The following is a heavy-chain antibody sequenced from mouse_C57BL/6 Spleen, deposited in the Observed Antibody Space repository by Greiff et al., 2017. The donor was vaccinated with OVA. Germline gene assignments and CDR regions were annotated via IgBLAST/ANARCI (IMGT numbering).Heavy chain of an antibody. D-gene: IGHD2-4*01. Sequence: QVQLQQSGAELVRPGASVKMSCKASGYTFTSYNMHWVKQTPRQGLEWIGAIYPGHGDTSYNQKFKGKATLTVDKSSSTAYLQLSSLTSEDAAVYFCARGLRRDDFDVWGTGTTVTVSS. J-gene: IGHJ1*03. CDR3: ARGLRRDDFDV. V-gene: IGHV1-12*01. CDR1: GYTFTSYN. CDR2: IYPGHGDT.